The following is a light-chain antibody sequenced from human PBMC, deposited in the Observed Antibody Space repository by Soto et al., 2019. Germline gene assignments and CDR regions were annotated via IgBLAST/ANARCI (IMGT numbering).Light chain of an antibody. V-gene: IGLV2-14*01. Sequence: QSALTQPASVSGSPGQSITISCTGTSSDVGGYKYVSWYQQHPGEAPKHMIYDVSNRPSGVSNRFSGSKSGNTASLTISGLQAEDEADYYCSSYTSSSTRVFGTGTKLTVL. J-gene: IGLJ1*01. CDR2: DVS. CDR3: SSYTSSSTRV. CDR1: SSDVGGYKY.